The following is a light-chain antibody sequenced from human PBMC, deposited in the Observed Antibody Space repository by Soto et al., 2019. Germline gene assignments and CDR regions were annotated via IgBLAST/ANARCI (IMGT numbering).Light chain of an antibody. CDR2: GNS. Sequence: QSVLTQPPSVSGAPGQRVTISCTGSSSNIGAGYDVHWYQQLPGTAPKLLIYGNSHRPSGVPDRFSGSKSGTSASQAITGLQAEDEADYYCQSYDSSLSGSVFGGGTKVTVL. CDR3: QSYDSSLSGSV. J-gene: IGLJ3*02. CDR1: SSNIGAGYD. V-gene: IGLV1-40*01.